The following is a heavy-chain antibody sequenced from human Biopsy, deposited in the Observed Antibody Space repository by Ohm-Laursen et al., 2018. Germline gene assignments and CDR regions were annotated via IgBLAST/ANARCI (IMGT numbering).Heavy chain of an antibody. CDR2: ISYSGTT. Sequence: PSQTLSLTCTVSGVSVTSRGYYWTWIRQPPGTGVEWIGHISYSGTTNYKSSLRSRVTISVDPSKNQFSLRLTSVTAADTAVYYCVREPKTGTAEAWYFDLWGRGSPVTVPS. CDR1: GVSVTSRGYY. V-gene: IGHV4-61*08. D-gene: IGHD3-9*01. CDR3: VREPKTGTAEAWYFDL. J-gene: IGHJ2*01.